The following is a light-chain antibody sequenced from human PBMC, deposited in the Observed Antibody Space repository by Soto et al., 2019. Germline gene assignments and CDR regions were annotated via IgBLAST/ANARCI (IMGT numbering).Light chain of an antibody. J-gene: IGKJ1*01. Sequence: EIVLTQSPATLSLSPGERATLSCRASQSVSSYLAWYQQKPGQAPSLLIYDASNRATGIPARFSGSGSGTDFTLTISSLEPEDFAVYYCQQRSNWPRGTFGQGTKVDIK. V-gene: IGKV3-11*01. CDR2: DAS. CDR1: QSVSSY. CDR3: QQRSNWPRGT.